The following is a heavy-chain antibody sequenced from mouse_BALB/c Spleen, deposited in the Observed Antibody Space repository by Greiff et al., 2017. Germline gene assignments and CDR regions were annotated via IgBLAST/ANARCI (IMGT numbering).Heavy chain of an antibody. Sequence: ESGPGLVKPSQSLSLTCSVTGYSITSGYYWNWIRQFPGNKLEWMGYISYDGSNNYNPSLKNRISITRDTSKNQFFLKLNSVTTEDTATYYCASRRRYYAMDYWGQGTSVTVSS. CDR2: ISYDGSN. V-gene: IGHV3-6*02. J-gene: IGHJ4*01. CDR1: GYSITSGYY. CDR3: ASRRRYYAMDY.